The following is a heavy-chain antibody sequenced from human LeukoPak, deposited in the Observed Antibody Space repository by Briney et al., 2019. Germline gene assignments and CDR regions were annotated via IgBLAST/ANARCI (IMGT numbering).Heavy chain of an antibody. CDR2: IIPIFGTA. V-gene: IGHV1-69*01. D-gene: IGHD2-2*01. CDR1: GGTFSSYA. Sequence: GSSVKVPCKASGGTFSSYAISWVRQAPGQGLEWMGGIIPIFGTANYAQKFQGRVTITADESTSTAYMELSSLRSEDTAVYYCARIVPICSSTSCYDIWGKGTTVTVSS. J-gene: IGHJ6*04. CDR3: ARIVPICSSTSCYDI.